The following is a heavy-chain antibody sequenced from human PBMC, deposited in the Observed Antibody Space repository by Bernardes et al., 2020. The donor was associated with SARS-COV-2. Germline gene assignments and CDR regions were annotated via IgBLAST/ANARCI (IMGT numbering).Heavy chain of an antibody. J-gene: IGHJ6*02. D-gene: IGHD3-9*01. Sequence: GGSLRLSRAASGFTFSSYEMNWVRQAPGKGLEWVSYISSSGSTVYYADSVKGRFTISRDNAKNSLYLQMNSLRAEDTAVYYCARDGAYDILTGYYYSYGMDVWGQGTTVTVSS. V-gene: IGHV3-48*03. CDR1: GFTFSSYE. CDR2: ISSSGSTV. CDR3: ARDGAYDILTGYYYSYGMDV.